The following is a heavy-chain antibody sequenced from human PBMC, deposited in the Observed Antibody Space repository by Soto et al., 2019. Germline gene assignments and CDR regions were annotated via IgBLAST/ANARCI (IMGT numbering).Heavy chain of an antibody. V-gene: IGHV4-39*01. CDR2: IYYSGST. D-gene: IGHD3-16*02. Sequence: SETLSLTCTVSGGSISSSSYYWGWIRQPPGKGLEWIGSIYYSGSTYYNPSLKSRVTISVDTSKNQFSLKLSSVTAADTAVYYCARQAGYDYIWGSYRSYYFDYWGQGTLVTVSS. CDR1: GGSISSSSYY. CDR3: ARQAGYDYIWGSYRSYYFDY. J-gene: IGHJ4*02.